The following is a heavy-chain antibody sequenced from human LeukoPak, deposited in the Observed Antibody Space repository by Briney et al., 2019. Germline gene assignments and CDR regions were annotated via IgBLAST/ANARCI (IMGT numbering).Heavy chain of an antibody. Sequence: ASVKVSCKASGYTFTSYDINWVRQATGQGLEWMGWMNPNSGNTGYAQKFQGRVTMTRNTSISTAYKELSSLRSEDTAVYYCASEYMTTVTTVPWGQGTLVTVSS. D-gene: IGHD4-17*01. V-gene: IGHV1-8*01. CDR3: ASEYMTTVTTVP. J-gene: IGHJ5*02. CDR1: GYTFTSYD. CDR2: MNPNSGNT.